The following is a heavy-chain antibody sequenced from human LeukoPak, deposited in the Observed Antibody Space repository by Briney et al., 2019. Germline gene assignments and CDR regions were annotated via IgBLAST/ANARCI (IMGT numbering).Heavy chain of an antibody. CDR2: ISYDGSNK. Sequence: GGSLRLSCAASGFTFSSYAMHWVRQAPGKGLEWVAVISYDGSNKYYADSVKGRFTISRDNSKNTLYLQMNSRRAEDTAVYYSAAGPNFDYWGQGTLVTVSS. V-gene: IGHV3-30*04. J-gene: IGHJ4*02. CDR1: GFTFSSYA. D-gene: IGHD6-13*01. CDR3: AAGPNFDY.